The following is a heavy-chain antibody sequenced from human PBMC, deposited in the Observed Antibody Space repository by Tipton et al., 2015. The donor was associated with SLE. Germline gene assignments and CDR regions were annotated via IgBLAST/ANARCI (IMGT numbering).Heavy chain of an antibody. V-gene: IGHV4-34*01. Sequence: TLSLTCAVYPGSVDGYYWSWIRQPPGKGLEWLGEINHGGYTNYNPSPKSPVTILIDRSKNQFSLNLKSVTAADTAVYYCARAPYCGADCHPDGFDVWGQGTMVTVSS. J-gene: IGHJ3*01. D-gene: IGHD2-21*02. CDR2: INHGGYT. CDR3: ARAPYCGADCHPDGFDV. CDR1: PGSVDGYY.